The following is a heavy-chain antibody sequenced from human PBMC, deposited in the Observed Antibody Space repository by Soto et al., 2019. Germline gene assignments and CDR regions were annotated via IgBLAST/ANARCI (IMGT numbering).Heavy chain of an antibody. D-gene: IGHD4-17*01. V-gene: IGHV3-48*03. CDR1: GFTFSPYY. Sequence: PGGSLRLTGAASGFTFSPYYMNWVRQAPGKGLEWVSYISNSGGDTIYYADSVKGRFTISRDNAKNSLYLQVNSLSAEDTAVYYCARAKYGDYAGAADIWGQGTMGTVSS. CDR3: ARAKYGDYAGAADI. J-gene: IGHJ3*02. CDR2: ISNSGGDTI.